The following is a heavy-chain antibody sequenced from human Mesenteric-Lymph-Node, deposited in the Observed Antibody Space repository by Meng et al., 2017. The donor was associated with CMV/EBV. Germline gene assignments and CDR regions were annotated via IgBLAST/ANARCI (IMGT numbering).Heavy chain of an antibody. CDR3: ARPTYYFYGMDV. V-gene: IGHV3-23*01. CDR2: ITGSGYNT. CDR1: EFTFSSYA. J-gene: IGHJ6*02. Sequence: GGSLRLSCAASEFTFSSYAMSWVRQAPGKGLEWVSAITGSGYNTYYADSVKGRFTISRDNSKNTLYLQVNSLRAEDTAVYYCARPTYYFYGMDVWGQGTTVTVSS.